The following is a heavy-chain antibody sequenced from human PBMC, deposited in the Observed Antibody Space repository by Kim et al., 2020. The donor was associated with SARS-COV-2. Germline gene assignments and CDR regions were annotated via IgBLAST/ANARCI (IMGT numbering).Heavy chain of an antibody. CDR3: AREVFSSGWLSPFDY. J-gene: IGHJ4*02. D-gene: IGHD6-19*01. CDR1: GGSFSGYY. Sequence: SETLSLTCAVYGGSFSGYYWSWIRQPPGKGLEWIGEINHSGSTNYNPSLKSRVTISVDTSKNQFSLKLSSVTAADTAVYYCAREVFSSGWLSPFDYWGQGTLVTVSS. V-gene: IGHV4-34*01. CDR2: INHSGST.